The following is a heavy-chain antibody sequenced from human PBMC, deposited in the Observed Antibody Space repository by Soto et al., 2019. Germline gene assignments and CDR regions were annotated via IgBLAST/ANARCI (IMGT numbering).Heavy chain of an antibody. J-gene: IGHJ4*02. D-gene: IGHD6-19*01. CDR2: INSDGSTT. CDR3: ARGPSGWYGFDY. Sequence: EVQLVESGGGLAQPGGPLRLSCADSGFIISSNWMHWVRQAPGKGLVWVSRINSDGSTTSYADSVKGRFTNSRDNAKNTLYLQMNSLRAEDTAVYYCARGPSGWYGFDYWGQGTLVTVSS. CDR1: GFIISSNW. V-gene: IGHV3-74*01.